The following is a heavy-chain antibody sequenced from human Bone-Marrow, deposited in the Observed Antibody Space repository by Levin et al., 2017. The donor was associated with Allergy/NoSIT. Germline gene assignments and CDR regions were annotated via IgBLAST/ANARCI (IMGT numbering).Heavy chain of an antibody. CDR2: INSDGSNT. V-gene: IGHV3-74*01. CDR3: ARGGCSSTSCLNN. Sequence: GGSLRLSCAASGFTFSNYWMHWVRQAPGKGLVWVSHINSDGSNTNYADSVKGRFTISRDNAKNTLYLQMNSLRDEDTAVYYCARGGCSSTSCLNNWGQGTLVTVSP. D-gene: IGHD2-2*01. CDR1: GFTFSNYW. J-gene: IGHJ4*02.